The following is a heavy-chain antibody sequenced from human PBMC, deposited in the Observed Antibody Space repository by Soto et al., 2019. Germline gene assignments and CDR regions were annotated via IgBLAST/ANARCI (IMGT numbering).Heavy chain of an antibody. Sequence: GGSLRLSCAASGFTFDDYAMHWVRQAPGKGLEWVSGISWNSGSIGYVDSVKGRFTISRDNAKNSLYLQMNSLRAEDTALYYCAKAPYSSSLEPYYFDYWGQGTLVTSPQ. CDR3: AKAPYSSSLEPYYFDY. CDR1: GFTFDDYA. V-gene: IGHV3-9*01. J-gene: IGHJ4*02. CDR2: ISWNSGSI. D-gene: IGHD6-6*01.